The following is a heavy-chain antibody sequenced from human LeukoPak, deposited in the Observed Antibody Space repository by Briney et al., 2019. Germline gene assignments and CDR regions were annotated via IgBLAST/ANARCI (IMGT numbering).Heavy chain of an antibody. CDR1: GFTFSSYG. D-gene: IGHD3-22*01. V-gene: IGHV3-30*03. CDR2: ISYDGSNK. Sequence: PGGSLRLSCAASGFTFSSYGMHWVRQAPGKGLEWVAVISYDGSNKYYADSVKGRSTISRDNSKNTLYLQMNSLRAEDTAVYYCARGHNLGEDSSGYPYYFDYWGQGTLVTVSS. CDR3: ARGHNLGEDSSGYPYYFDY. J-gene: IGHJ4*02.